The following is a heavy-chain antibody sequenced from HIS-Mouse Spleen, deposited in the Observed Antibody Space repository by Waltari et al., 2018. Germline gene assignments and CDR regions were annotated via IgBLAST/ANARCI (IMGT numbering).Heavy chain of an antibody. CDR2: ISYDGSNK. V-gene: IGHV3-30-3*01. J-gene: IGHJ3*02. D-gene: IGHD6-19*01. CDR3: ARVNGIAVAGTDAFDI. CDR1: GFTLHHFS. Sequence: QVQLVESGGGVVQPGRSLSLSCAPPGFTLHHFSMPRVRQAPGKGLEWLEVISYDGSNKYYADSVKGRFTISRDNSKNTLYLQMNSLRAEDTAVYYCARVNGIAVAGTDAFDIWGQGTMVTVSS.